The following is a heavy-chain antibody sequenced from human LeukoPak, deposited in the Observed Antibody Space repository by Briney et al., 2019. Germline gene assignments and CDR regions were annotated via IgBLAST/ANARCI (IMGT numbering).Heavy chain of an antibody. CDR3: ARAPFYDFWSGFNWFDP. CDR1: GFTFSSYA. V-gene: IGHV3-30-3*01. J-gene: IGHJ5*02. Sequence: GGSLRLSCAASGFTFSSYAMHWVRQAPGKGLEWVAVISYDGSNKYYADSVKGRFTISRDNSKNTLYLQMNSLRAGDTAVYYCARAPFYDFWSGFNWFDPWGQGTLVTVSS. CDR2: ISYDGSNK. D-gene: IGHD3-3*01.